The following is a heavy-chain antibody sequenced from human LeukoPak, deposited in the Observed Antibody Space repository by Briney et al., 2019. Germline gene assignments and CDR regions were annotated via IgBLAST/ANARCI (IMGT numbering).Heavy chain of an antibody. CDR1: GFTFSTYG. CDR3: AKDIAARTTVDY. Sequence: GRSLRLSCAASGFTFSTYGMHWVRQAPGKGLEWVAVISYDGSNKYYADSVKGRFTISRDNSKNTLYLQMNSLRAEDTAVYYCAKDIAARTTVDYWGQGTLVTVSS. V-gene: IGHV3-30*18. J-gene: IGHJ4*02. D-gene: IGHD6-6*01. CDR2: ISYDGSNK.